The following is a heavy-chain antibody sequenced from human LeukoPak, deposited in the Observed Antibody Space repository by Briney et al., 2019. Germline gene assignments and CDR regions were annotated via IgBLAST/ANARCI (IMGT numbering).Heavy chain of an antibody. D-gene: IGHD3-10*01. CDR2: ISAYNGNT. Sequence: ASVKVSCKASGYTFTSYGISWVRQAPGQGLEWMGCISAYNGNTNYAQKLQGRVTMTTDTSTSTAYMELRSLRSDDTAVYYCARGRWFGEFHNWFDPWGQGTLVTVSS. V-gene: IGHV1-18*01. CDR3: ARGRWFGEFHNWFDP. J-gene: IGHJ5*02. CDR1: GYTFTSYG.